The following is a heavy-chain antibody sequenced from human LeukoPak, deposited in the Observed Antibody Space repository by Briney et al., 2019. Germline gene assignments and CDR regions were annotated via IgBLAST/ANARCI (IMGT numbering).Heavy chain of an antibody. J-gene: IGHJ4*02. CDR3: ARDSGPGVLFY. D-gene: IGHD1-1*01. CDR2: FYYSGST. Sequence: SETLSLTCTVSGGSISSYYWSWIRQPPGKGLEWIGYFYYSGSTNYNPSLKSRVTISLDTSKNRFSLKLSSVTAADTAVYYCARDSGPGVLFYWGQGTLVTVSS. CDR1: GGSISSYY. V-gene: IGHV4-59*01.